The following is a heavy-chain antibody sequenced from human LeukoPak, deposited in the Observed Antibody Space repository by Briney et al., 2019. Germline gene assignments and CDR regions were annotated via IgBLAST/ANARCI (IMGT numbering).Heavy chain of an antibody. CDR3: AREYKQRYGSDYYYYMDV. V-gene: IGHV1-2*02. Sequence: APVKVSCKASGGTFSSYAISWVRQAPGQGLEWMGWINPNSGGTNYAQKFQGRVTMTRDTSISTAYMELNRLRSDDTAVYYCAREYKQRYGSDYYYYMDVWGKGTTVTVSS. CDR1: GGTFSSYA. CDR2: INPNSGGT. D-gene: IGHD4-17*01. J-gene: IGHJ6*03.